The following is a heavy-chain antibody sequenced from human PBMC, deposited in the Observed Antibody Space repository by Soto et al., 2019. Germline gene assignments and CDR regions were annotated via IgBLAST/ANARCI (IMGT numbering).Heavy chain of an antibody. D-gene: IGHD4-4*01. CDR1: GFTFSTYP. V-gene: IGHV3-23*01. Sequence: GGSLRLASAASGFTFSTYPMSWVRQAPGEGLEWVSGISGRGIRTYYTDSVTGRLTISRDNSTHTIFLQVNSLRDEDTAVYYCVKPPVITASYYFYDMDVWGQGTTVHVSS. J-gene: IGHJ6*01. CDR3: VKPPVITASYYFYDMDV. CDR2: ISGRGIRT.